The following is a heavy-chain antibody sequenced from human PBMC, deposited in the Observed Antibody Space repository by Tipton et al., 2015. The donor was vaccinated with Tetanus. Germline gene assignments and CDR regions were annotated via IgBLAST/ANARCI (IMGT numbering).Heavy chain of an antibody. CDR3: ARLGGIAAAGEDFDY. D-gene: IGHD6-13*01. V-gene: IGHV4-39*01. CDR1: GGSISSSSYY. Sequence: TLSFTCTVSGGSISSSSYYWGWIRQPPGKGLEWIGSIYYSGSTYYNPSLKSRVTISVDTSKNQFSLKLSSVTAADTAVYYCARLGGIAAAGEDFDYWGQGTLVTVSS. J-gene: IGHJ4*02. CDR2: IYYSGST.